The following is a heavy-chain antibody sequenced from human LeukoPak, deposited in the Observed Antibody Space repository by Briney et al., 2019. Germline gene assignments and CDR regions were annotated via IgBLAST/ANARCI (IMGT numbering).Heavy chain of an antibody. Sequence: SETLSLTCTVSGGSISSYYWSWIRQPPGKGLEWIGYIYYSGSTNYNPSLKSRVTISVDTSKNQFSLKLSSVTAADTAVYYCARMGVDSSSWYHYYGMDVWGQGTTVTVSS. V-gene: IGHV4-59*08. J-gene: IGHJ6*02. CDR2: IYYSGST. CDR3: ARMGVDSSSWYHYYGMDV. CDR1: GGSISSYY. D-gene: IGHD6-13*01.